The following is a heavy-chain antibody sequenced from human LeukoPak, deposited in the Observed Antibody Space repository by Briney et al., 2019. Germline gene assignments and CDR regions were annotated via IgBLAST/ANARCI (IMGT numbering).Heavy chain of an antibody. Sequence: HGESLKISCKGSGYSFTSYWIGWVRQMPGKGLEWMGIIYPGDSDTRYSPSFQGQVTMSADKSITTAYLQWSSLKASDTAMYYCASLARRVHVEYYFDYWGQGTLVTVSS. D-gene: IGHD3-3*02. CDR3: ASLARRVHVEYYFDY. CDR2: IYPGDSDT. CDR1: GYSFTSYW. J-gene: IGHJ4*02. V-gene: IGHV5-51*01.